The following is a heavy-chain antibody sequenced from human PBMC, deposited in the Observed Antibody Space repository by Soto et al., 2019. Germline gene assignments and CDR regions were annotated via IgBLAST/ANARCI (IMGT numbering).Heavy chain of an antibody. CDR2: IYSGGST. V-gene: IGHV3-66*01. D-gene: IGHD3-10*01. J-gene: IGHJ2*01. Sequence: EVQLVESGGGLVQPGGSLRLSCAASGFTVSSNYMSWVRQAPGKGLEWVSVIYSGGSTYYADSVKGRFTISRDNSKNTLYLQMNSLRAEDTAVYYCARDGYYYGSGGYFDLWGHGTLVTVSS. CDR3: ARDGYYYGSGGYFDL. CDR1: GFTVSSNY.